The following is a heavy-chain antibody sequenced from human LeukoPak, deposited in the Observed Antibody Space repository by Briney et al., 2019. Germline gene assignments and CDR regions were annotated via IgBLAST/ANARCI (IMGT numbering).Heavy chain of an antibody. CDR1: GFTFSSHC. J-gene: IGHJ5*02. D-gene: IGHD2-2*01. Sequence: GGSLGLSCAASGFTFSSHCVHWVRQAPEKGLVGVAHINADGCCTYYAASVKRRFTISRDNPKNTLYLHVQRLTAEDTAVYYCVRGALRDCSYTSCTRGNWFDPWGQGTLVTVSS. CDR2: INADGCCT. V-gene: IGHV3-74*01. CDR3: VRGALRDCSYTSCTRGNWFDP.